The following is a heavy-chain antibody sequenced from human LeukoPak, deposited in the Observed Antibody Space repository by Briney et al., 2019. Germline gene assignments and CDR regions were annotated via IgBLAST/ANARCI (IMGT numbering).Heavy chain of an antibody. J-gene: IGHJ6*03. V-gene: IGHV3-30-3*01. CDR3: ARGGEYYMDV. CDR2: ISYDGSNK. Sequence: GRSLRLSCAPSGFTFSSYAMHWVRQAPGKGLEWVAVISYDGSNKYYADSVKGRFTISRDNSKNTLYLQMNSLRAEDTAVYYCARGGEYYMDVWGKGTTVTVSS. CDR1: GFTFSSYA. D-gene: IGHD3-10*01.